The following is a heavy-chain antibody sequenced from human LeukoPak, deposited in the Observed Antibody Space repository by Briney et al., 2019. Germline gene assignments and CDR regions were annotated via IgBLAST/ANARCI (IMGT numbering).Heavy chain of an antibody. Sequence: SETLSLTCTVSGGSISSSSYYWGWIRQPPGKGLEWIGSIYYSGSTYYNPSLKSRVTISVDTSKNQFSLKLSSVTAADTAVSYCASSRYFDWSRFDPWGQGTLVTVSS. J-gene: IGHJ5*02. D-gene: IGHD3-9*01. CDR1: GGSISSSSYY. V-gene: IGHV4-39*01. CDR3: ASSRYFDWSRFDP. CDR2: IYYSGST.